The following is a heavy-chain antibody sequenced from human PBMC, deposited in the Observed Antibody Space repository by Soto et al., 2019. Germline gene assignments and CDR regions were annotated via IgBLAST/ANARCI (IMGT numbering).Heavy chain of an antibody. CDR1: GYTLTKLS. D-gene: IGHD3-3*01. CDR3: SGAAMVFGDYYYGMDV. V-gene: IGHV1-24*01. CDR2: FDPEDGET. Sequence: GASVKVSCKVSGYTLTKLSMHWVRQAPGKGLEWMGGFDPEDGETIYAQKFQGRVTMTEDTSTDTAYMELSSLRSEDTAVYYCSGAAMVFGDYYYGMDVWGQGTTVTVSS. J-gene: IGHJ6*02.